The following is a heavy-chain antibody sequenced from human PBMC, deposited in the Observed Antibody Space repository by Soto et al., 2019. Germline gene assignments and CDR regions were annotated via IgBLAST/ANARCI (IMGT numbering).Heavy chain of an antibody. J-gene: IGHJ4*02. CDR2: ISGYNGNT. CDR1: GYTFTTYG. CDR3: AREYGNYGPDY. D-gene: IGHD4-17*01. V-gene: IGHV1-18*01. Sequence: KTPVASVKVSCKASGYTFTTYGIDWVRQAPGQGLEWMGWISGYNGNTNYAQKLQGRVTMTSDTSTNTAYMELRSLRSDDTAVYYCAREYGNYGPDYWGQGTLVTVSS.